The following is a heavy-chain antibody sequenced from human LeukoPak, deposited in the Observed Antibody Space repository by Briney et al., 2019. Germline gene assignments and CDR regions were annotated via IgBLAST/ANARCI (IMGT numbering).Heavy chain of an antibody. CDR1: GFTFSKYH. V-gene: IGHV3-21*04. Sequence: GGSLRLSCTASGFTFSKYHMNWVRQAPGKGLEWVSSISSSSVYIHYADSVKGRFTISRDNGKDSLYLQMSSLTAEDTALFYCASDDLRDGAFDIWGQGTMVTVSS. J-gene: IGHJ3*02. CDR2: ISSSSVYI. CDR3: ASDDLRDGAFDI.